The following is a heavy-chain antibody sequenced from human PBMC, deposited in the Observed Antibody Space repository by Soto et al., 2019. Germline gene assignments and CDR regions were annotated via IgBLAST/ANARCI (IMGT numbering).Heavy chain of an antibody. CDR2: IYYSGST. CDR3: AREGLAYCGGDCYSRGISNWFDP. J-gene: IGHJ5*02. D-gene: IGHD2-21*02. V-gene: IGHV4-61*01. CDR1: GGSVSSGSYY. Sequence: PSETLSLTCTVSGGSVSSGSYYWSWIRQPPGKGLEWIGYIYYSGSTNYNPSLKSRVTISVDTSKNQFSLKLSSVTAADTAVYYCAREGLAYCGGDCYSRGISNWFDPWGQGTLVTVSS.